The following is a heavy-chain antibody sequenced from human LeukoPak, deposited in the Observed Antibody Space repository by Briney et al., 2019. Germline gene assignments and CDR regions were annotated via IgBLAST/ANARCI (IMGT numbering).Heavy chain of an antibody. CDR3: ARGSRFDY. V-gene: IGHV3-48*04. CDR1: GFKFTSYS. J-gene: IGHJ4*02. CDR2: ISSSGSPI. Sequence: GGSLRLSCAASGFKFTSYSMNWVRQAPAKGLEWISYISSSGSPIYYADSVKGRFTISRDDAKKSSDLQMTNLTAEDTAVYFCARGSRFDYWGQGAPVTVSS.